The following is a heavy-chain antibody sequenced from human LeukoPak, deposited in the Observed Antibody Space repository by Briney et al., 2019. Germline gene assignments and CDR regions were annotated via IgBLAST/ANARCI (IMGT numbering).Heavy chain of an antibody. J-gene: IGHJ4*02. CDR1: GGSISSSSYY. CDR3: ARDHAGPLGY. V-gene: IGHV4-39*07. D-gene: IGHD3-16*01. CDR2: IYYSGST. Sequence: PSETLSLTCTVSGGSISSSSYYWGWIRQPPGKGLEWIGSIYYSGSTYYNPSLKSRVTISVDTSKNQFSLKLSSVTAADTAVYYCARDHAGPLGYWGQGTLVTVSS.